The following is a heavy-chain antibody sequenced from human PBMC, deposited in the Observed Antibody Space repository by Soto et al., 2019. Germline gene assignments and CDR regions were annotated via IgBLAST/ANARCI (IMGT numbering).Heavy chain of an antibody. V-gene: IGHV3-33*01. CDR2: IWYDGSNK. J-gene: IGHJ1*01. CDR1: GFTFSSYG. CDR3: ARGLKDYDSSGYYLAEYFQH. Sequence: QVQLVESGGGVVQPGRSLRLSCAASGFTFSSYGMHWVRQAPGKGLEWVAVIWYDGSNKYYADSVKGRFTISRDNSKNTLYLQMNSLRAEDTAVYYCARGLKDYDSSGYYLAEYFQHWGQGTLVTVSS. D-gene: IGHD3-22*01.